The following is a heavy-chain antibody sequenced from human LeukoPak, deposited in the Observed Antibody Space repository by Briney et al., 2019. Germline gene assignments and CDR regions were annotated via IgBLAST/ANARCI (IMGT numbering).Heavy chain of an antibody. CDR3: ARVPYYYDSSGYRFDI. Sequence: ASVKVSCKASGGTFSSYAISWVRQAPGQGLEWMGRIIPIFGTANYAQKFQGRVTVTADESTSTAYMELSSLRSEDAAVYYYARVPYYYDSSGYRFDIWGQGTMVTVSS. CDR2: IIPIFGTA. J-gene: IGHJ3*02. CDR1: GGTFSSYA. V-gene: IGHV1-69*13. D-gene: IGHD3-22*01.